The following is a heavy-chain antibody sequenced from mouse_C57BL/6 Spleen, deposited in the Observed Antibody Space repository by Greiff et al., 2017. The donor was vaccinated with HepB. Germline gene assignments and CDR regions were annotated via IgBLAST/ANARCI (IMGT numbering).Heavy chain of an antibody. V-gene: IGHV1-54*01. J-gene: IGHJ2*01. CDR1: GYAFTNYL. Sequence: VQGVESGAELVRPGTSVKVSCKASGYAFTNYLIEWVKQRPGQGLEWIGVINPGSGGTNYNEKFKGKATLTADKSSSTAYMQLSSLTSEDSAVYFCARNGYYDYFDYWGQGTTLTVSS. D-gene: IGHD2-3*01. CDR2: INPGSGGT. CDR3: ARNGYYDYFDY.